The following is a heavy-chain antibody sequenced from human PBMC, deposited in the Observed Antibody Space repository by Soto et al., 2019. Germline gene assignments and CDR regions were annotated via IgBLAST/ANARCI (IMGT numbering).Heavy chain of an antibody. CDR2: ISAYNGNT. Sequence: QVQLVQSGAEVKNPGASVKVSCKASGYTFTSYGISWVRQAPGQGLEWMGWISAYNGNTNYAQKFQGRVAVTTDTSTSTAYMDLRSLRSDDTAVYYCARDNYIHSWYFDLWGRGTLVTVSS. D-gene: IGHD3-10*01. V-gene: IGHV1-18*04. J-gene: IGHJ2*01. CDR3: ARDNYIHSWYFDL. CDR1: GYTFTSYG.